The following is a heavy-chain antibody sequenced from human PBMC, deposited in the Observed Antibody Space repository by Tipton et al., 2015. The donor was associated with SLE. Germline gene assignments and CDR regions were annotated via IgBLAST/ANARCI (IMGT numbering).Heavy chain of an antibody. J-gene: IGHJ4*02. D-gene: IGHD6-13*01. CDR3: ARDAGGSSSRWYHYFDY. CDR2: MYYSGSTNY. CDR1: GGSISSHY. Sequence: TLSLTCTVSGGSISSHYWSWIRQPPGKGLEWIGYMYYSGSTNYNYNPSLKSRVTILVDTSKNQFSLKLNSVTAADTAVYYCARDAGGSSSRWYHYFDYWGQGTLVTVSS. V-gene: IGHV4-59*11.